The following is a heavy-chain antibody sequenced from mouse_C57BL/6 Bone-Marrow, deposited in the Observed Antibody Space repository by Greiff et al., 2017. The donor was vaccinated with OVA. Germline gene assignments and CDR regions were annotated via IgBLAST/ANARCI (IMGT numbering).Heavy chain of an antibody. V-gene: IGHV1-81*01. D-gene: IGHD1-1*01. CDR2: IYPRSGNT. J-gene: IGHJ3*01. CDR3: ACRGYYYGSSWGFAY. CDR1: GYTFTSYG. Sequence: QVQLQQSGAELARPGASVKLSCKASGYTFTSYGISWVKQRTGQGLEWIGEIYPRSGNTYYNEKFKGKATLTADKSSSTAYMELRSLTSEDAAVYFCACRGYYYGSSWGFAYWGQGTLVTVSA.